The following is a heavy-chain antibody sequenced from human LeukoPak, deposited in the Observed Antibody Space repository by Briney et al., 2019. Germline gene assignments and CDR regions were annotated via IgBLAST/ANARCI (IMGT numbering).Heavy chain of an antibody. CDR2: ISGSGGST. CDR1: GFTFSSYA. D-gene: IGHD3-9*01. J-gene: IGHJ4*02. V-gene: IGHV3-23*01. Sequence: GGSLRLSCAAPGFTFSSYAMSWVRQAPGKGLEWVSAISGSGGSTYYADSVKGRFTISRDNSKNTLYLQMNSLRAEDTAVYYCAKDFDWLPHQYYFDYWGQGTLVTVSS. CDR3: AKDFDWLPHQYYFDY.